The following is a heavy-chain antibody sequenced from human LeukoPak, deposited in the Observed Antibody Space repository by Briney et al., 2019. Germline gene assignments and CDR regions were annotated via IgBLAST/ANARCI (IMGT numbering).Heavy chain of an antibody. Sequence: PGGSLRRYCAAYGFTFSDFYMCWVRPAPGQGLEWLANIKKDGSERSYVDSVRDRFTISRDNAKNSLYLQMNSLRAEDTAMYYCARGGWSGYFIYWGQGALVTVSS. CDR1: GFTFSDFY. CDR2: IKKDGSER. J-gene: IGHJ4*02. D-gene: IGHD1-1*01. V-gene: IGHV3-7*01. CDR3: ARGGWSGYFIY.